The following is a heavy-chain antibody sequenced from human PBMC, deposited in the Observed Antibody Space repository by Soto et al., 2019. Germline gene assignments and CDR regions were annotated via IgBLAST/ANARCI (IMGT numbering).Heavy chain of an antibody. CDR1: GYSFTSYG. D-gene: IGHD2-2*01. CDR2: VSPYNGHT. J-gene: IGHJ6*01. Sequence: QVQLVQSAAEVKKPGASLKVSCKASGYSFTSYGISWVRRAPGQGLEWMGWVSPYNGHTQFAQRFQGRVTMTTDTSTKTAYMELRNLRSDDTAHYYCARDLTIVPATHPRLENYGMDVW. V-gene: IGHV1-18*01. CDR3: ARDLTIVPATHPRLENYGMDV.